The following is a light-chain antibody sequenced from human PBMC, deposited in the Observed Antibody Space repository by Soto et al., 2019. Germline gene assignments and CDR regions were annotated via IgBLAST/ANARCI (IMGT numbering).Light chain of an antibody. CDR3: QQYGSSPPWYT. Sequence: EIVLTQSPGTLSLSPGERATLSCRASQSVSSSYLAWYQQKPGLAPRLLIYGASSRATGIPDRFSGSGSGTDFTLTISRLEPEDFAVYYCQQYGSSPPWYTFGQGTKLEIK. J-gene: IGKJ2*01. CDR2: GAS. CDR1: QSVSSSY. V-gene: IGKV3-20*01.